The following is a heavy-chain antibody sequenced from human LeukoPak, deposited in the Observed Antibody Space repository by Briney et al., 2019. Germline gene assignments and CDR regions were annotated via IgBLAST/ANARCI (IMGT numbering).Heavy chain of an antibody. CDR2: INHSGST. Sequence: PSETLSLTCAVYGGSFSGYYWSWIRQPPGKGLEWIGEINHSGSTNYNPSLKSRVTISVDTSKNQFSLKLSSVTAADTAVYYCARAVAAAGTGGDDYWGQGTLVTVSS. CDR1: GGSFSGYY. CDR3: ARAVAAAGTGGDDY. V-gene: IGHV4-34*01. J-gene: IGHJ4*02. D-gene: IGHD6-13*01.